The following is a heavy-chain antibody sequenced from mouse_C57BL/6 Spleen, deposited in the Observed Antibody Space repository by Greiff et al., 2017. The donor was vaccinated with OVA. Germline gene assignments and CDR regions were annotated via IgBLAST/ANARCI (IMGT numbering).Heavy chain of an antibody. CDR2: IDPSDSET. D-gene: IGHD1-1*01. V-gene: IGHV1-52*01. CDR1: GYTFTSYW. CDR3: ARGDYGSSYRGYFDV. Sequence: VQLQQPGAELVRPGSSVKLSCKASGYTFTSYWMHWVKQRPIQGLEWIGNIDPSDSETHYNQKFKDKATLTVDKSSSTAYMQLSSLTSEDSAVYYCARGDYGSSYRGYFDVWGTGTTVTVSS. J-gene: IGHJ1*03.